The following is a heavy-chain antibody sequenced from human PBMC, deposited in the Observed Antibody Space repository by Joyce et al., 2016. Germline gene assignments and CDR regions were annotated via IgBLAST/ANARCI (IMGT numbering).Heavy chain of an antibody. CDR2: IKQDERES. CDR1: GFSFNIYW. V-gene: IGHV3-7*01. J-gene: IGHJ4*02. Sequence: EVQLVESGGGLVQPGGSMRLSCAASGFSFNIYWMSWVRRAPGKGLEWVAHIKQDERESYYADSVTGRFTISRDNAKNSLYLQMNSLRPEDTAVYYCARGPSFAYWGQGTLVTVSS. CDR3: ARGPSFAY.